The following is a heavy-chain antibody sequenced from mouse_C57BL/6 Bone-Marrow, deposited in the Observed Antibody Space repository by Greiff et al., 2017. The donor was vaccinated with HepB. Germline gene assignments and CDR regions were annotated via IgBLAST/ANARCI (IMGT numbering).Heavy chain of an antibody. CDR1: GYAFTNYL. V-gene: IGHV1-54*01. Sequence: VQLQQSGAELVRPGTSVKVSCKASGYAFTNYLIEWVKQRPGQGLEWIGVINPGSGGTNYNEKFKGKATLTADKSSSTAYMKLSSLTSEDSAVYFCAGYYSGSSYSYYFDYWGQGTTLTVSS. CDR3: AGYYSGSSYSYYFDY. J-gene: IGHJ2*01. D-gene: IGHD1-1*01. CDR2: INPGSGGT.